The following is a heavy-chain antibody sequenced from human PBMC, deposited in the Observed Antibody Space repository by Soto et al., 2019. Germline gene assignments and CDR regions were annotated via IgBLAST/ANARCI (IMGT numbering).Heavy chain of an antibody. CDR1: GGSISSSSYY. CDR3: ARLGRSCTNGVCYTRATGGYFDY. D-gene: IGHD2-8*01. CDR2: IYYSGST. Sequence: SETLSLTCPVSGGSISSSSYYWGWIRQPPGKGLEWIGSIYYSGSTYYNPSLKSRVTISVDTSKNQFSLKLSSVTAADTAVYYCARLGRSCTNGVCYTRATGGYFDYWGQGTLVTVSS. J-gene: IGHJ4*02. V-gene: IGHV4-39*01.